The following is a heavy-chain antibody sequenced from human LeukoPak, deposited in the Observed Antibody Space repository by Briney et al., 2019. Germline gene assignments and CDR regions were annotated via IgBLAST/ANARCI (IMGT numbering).Heavy chain of an antibody. CDR1: GFTFDDYG. J-gene: IGHJ3*02. CDR2: INWKGGST. V-gene: IGHV3-20*04. Sequence: RPGGSLRLSCAASGFTFDDYGMSWVRQAPGKGLEWVSGINWKGGSTGYADSVKGRFTIARVNAKNSLYLQMNSLRAKDTALYYCARDPPLTPGWNAFDIWGQGTMVTVSS. CDR3: ARDPPLTPGWNAFDI. D-gene: IGHD1-14*01.